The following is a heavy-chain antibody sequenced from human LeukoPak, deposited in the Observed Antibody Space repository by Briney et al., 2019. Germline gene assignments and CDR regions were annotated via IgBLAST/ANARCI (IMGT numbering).Heavy chain of an antibody. V-gene: IGHV3-23*01. CDR1: GFTFSTYG. Sequence: PGGSLRLSCAASGFTFSTYGMNWVRQGPGKGLEWVSGISGSGGSTYYADSVKGRFTISRDNSKNTLYLQMNSLRAEDTAVYYCAKTSGACSSTSCYLNYFDYWGQGTLVTVSS. D-gene: IGHD2-2*01. CDR3: AKTSGACSSTSCYLNYFDY. J-gene: IGHJ4*02. CDR2: ISGSGGST.